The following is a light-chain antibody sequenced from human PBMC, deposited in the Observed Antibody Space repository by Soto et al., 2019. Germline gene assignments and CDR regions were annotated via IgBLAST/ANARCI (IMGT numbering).Light chain of an antibody. V-gene: IGLV2-14*01. CDR1: SSDVGGYNY. J-gene: IGLJ1*01. CDR3: SSYTSTSTYV. Sequence: QSALTQPGSVSGSPGESITISCTGNSSDVGGYNYVSWYQQHPGKAPKLMIYDVSNRPSGVSNRFSGSKSGSTASLTISGLLAEDEADYYCSSYTSTSTYVFGTGTKVTVL. CDR2: DVS.